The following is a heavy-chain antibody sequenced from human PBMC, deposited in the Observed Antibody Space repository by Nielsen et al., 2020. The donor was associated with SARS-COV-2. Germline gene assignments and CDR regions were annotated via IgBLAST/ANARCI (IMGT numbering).Heavy chain of an antibody. CDR3: AKDRPPNYSYGMDV. V-gene: IGHV5-51*01. Sequence: GESLKISCKGSGYSFSTYWIAWVRQMPGKGLEWMGIIYPDDSDTKYNPSFRGQVIISADKSIRTAYLQWSSLKASDTAMYYCAKDRPPNYSYGMDVWGQGTTVTVSS. CDR2: IYPDDSDT. CDR1: GYSFSTYW. J-gene: IGHJ6*02. D-gene: IGHD2-15*01.